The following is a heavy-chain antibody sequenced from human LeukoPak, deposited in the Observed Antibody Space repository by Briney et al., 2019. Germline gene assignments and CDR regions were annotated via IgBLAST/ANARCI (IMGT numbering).Heavy chain of an antibody. J-gene: IGHJ4*02. CDR1: GGSISSYY. CDR2: IYYSGST. Sequence: SETLSLTCTVSGGSISSYYWSWIRQPPGKGLEWIGYIYYSGSTNYNPSLKSRVTISVDTSKNQFSLKLSSVTAADTAVYYCARGSIAAAQFDYWGQGTLVTVSS. V-gene: IGHV4-59*01. D-gene: IGHD6-13*01. CDR3: ARGSIAAAQFDY.